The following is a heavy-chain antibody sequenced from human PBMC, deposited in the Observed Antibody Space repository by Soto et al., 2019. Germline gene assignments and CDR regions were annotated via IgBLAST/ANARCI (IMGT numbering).Heavy chain of an antibody. V-gene: IGHV3-30-3*01. CDR1: GFTFSSYA. Sequence: QVQLVESGGGVVQPGRSLRLSCAASGFTFSSYAMHWVRQAPGKGLEWVAVISYDGSNKYYADSVKGRFTISRDNSKDTVYLQTNSLRAEDTAVYYCARDFSMVVVAPGYWGQGTLVTVSS. D-gene: IGHD2-15*01. CDR3: ARDFSMVVVAPGY. CDR2: ISYDGSNK. J-gene: IGHJ4*02.